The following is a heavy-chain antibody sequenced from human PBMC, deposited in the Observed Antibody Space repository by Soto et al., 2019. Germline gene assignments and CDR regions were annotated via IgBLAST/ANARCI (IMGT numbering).Heavy chain of an antibody. CDR3: TSSPYDFWSGYYSY. J-gene: IGHJ4*02. CDR1: GFTFSASA. D-gene: IGHD3-3*01. V-gene: IGHV3-73*01. CDR2: IRGTANSYAT. Sequence: GGSLRLSCAASGFTFSASAIHWFRQPSGKGPEWVGQIRGTANSYATAYAASVKGRFTISRDDSKNTAYLQMNSLKIEDTAVYYCTSSPYDFWSGYYSYWGQGALVTVSS.